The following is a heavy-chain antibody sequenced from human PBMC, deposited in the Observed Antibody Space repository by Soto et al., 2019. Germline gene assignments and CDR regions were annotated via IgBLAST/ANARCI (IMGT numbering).Heavy chain of an antibody. CDR2: ISSSDSTI. D-gene: IGHD6-19*01. Sequence: QVQLVESGGGLVKPGGSLRLSCAASGFTFSDYYMSWIRQAPGKGLEWVSYISSSDSTIYYADSVKGRFTISRDNAKNSLYQQMNRMRAEDAAVYYCARDLRGDGCHRRAFGLWGRGTLVTVSS. CDR3: ARDLRGDGCHRRAFGL. CDR1: GFTFSDYY. J-gene: IGHJ2*01. V-gene: IGHV3-11*01.